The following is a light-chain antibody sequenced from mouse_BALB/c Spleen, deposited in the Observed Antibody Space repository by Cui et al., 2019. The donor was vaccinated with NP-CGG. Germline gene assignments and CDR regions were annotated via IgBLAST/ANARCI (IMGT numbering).Light chain of an antibody. J-gene: IGLJ1*01. CDR3: ALWYSNHWV. Sequence: QAVVTQEPALTTSPGETVTLTCRSSTGAVTTSNYAYWVQEKPDHLFTGLIGGTNNRAPGVPARFSGSLIGDKAALTITGAQTEDEAIYFCALWYSNHWVFGGGTKLTVL. V-gene: IGLV1*01. CDR2: GTN. CDR1: TGAVTTSNY.